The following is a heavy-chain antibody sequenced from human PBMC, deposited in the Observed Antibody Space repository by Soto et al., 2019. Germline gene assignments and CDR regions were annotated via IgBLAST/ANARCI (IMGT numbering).Heavy chain of an antibody. CDR3: ARDSRPIVVVFGMDV. J-gene: IGHJ6*02. Sequence: GGSLILSCVSSGFTFSSYWMSWVRQAPGKGLEWVANIKQDGSEKYYVDSVKGRFTIFRDNAKNSLYLQMNSLRAEDTAVYYCARDSRPIVVVFGMDVWGQGTTVTVSS. CDR2: IKQDGSEK. CDR1: GFTFSSYW. D-gene: IGHD3-22*01. V-gene: IGHV3-7*01.